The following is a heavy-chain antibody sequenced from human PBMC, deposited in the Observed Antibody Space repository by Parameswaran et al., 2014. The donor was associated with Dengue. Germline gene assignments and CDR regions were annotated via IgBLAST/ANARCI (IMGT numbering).Heavy chain of an antibody. CDR3: ATSYDFWSGYYYGYYGMDV. V-gene: IGHV4-59*01. CDR2: IYYSGST. D-gene: IGHD3-3*01. J-gene: IGHJ6*02. Sequence: WIRQPPGKGLEWIGYIYYSGSTNYNPSLKSRVTISVDTSKNQFSLKLSSVTAADTAVYYCATSYDFWSGYYYGYYGMDVWGQGTTVTVSS.